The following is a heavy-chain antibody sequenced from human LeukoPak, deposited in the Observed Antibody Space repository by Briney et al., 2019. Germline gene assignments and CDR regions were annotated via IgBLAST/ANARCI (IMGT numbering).Heavy chain of an antibody. J-gene: IGHJ4*02. Sequence: ASVKVSCKASGYTFTSYGISWVRQAPGQGLEWMGYISAYSGNTNYAQRLQGRVTMTTDTSTSTAYMELRSLRSDDTAVYFCARDSHITGVAYYFDYWGQGTLVTVSS. V-gene: IGHV1-18*01. CDR1: GYTFTSYG. CDR3: ARDSHITGVAYYFDY. D-gene: IGHD1-14*01. CDR2: ISAYSGNT.